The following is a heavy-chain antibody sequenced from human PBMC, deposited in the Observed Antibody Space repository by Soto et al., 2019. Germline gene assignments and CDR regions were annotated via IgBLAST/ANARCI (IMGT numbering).Heavy chain of an antibody. D-gene: IGHD2-15*01. Sequence: KTSETLSLTCAVYGGSFSGYYWSWIRQPPGKGLEWIGEINHSGSTNYNPSLKSRVTISVDTSKNQFSLKLSSVTAADTAVYYCARGHSGPMVGYYYYGMDVWGQGTTVTVSS. CDR2: INHSGST. CDR1: GGSFSGYY. J-gene: IGHJ6*02. V-gene: IGHV4-34*01. CDR3: ARGHSGPMVGYYYYGMDV.